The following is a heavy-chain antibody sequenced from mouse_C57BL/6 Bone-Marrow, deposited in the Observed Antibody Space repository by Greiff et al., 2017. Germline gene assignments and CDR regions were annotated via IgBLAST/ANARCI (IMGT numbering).Heavy chain of an antibody. CDR2: INPGSGGT. J-gene: IGHJ2*01. CDR1: GYAFTNYL. D-gene: IGHD2-3*01. V-gene: IGHV1-54*01. Sequence: QVQLQQSGAELVRPGTSVKVSCKASGYAFTNYLIEWVKQRPGQGLEWIGVINPGSGGTNYNEKFKGKATLTADKSSRTAYMQLSSLTSEDSAVYFFARRGDGYCLDYWGQGTTLTVSS. CDR3: ARRGDGYCLDY.